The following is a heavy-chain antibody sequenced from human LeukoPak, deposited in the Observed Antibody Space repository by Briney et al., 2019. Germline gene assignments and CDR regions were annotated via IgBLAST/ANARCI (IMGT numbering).Heavy chain of an antibody. J-gene: IGHJ4*02. Sequence: PGGSLRLSCVVSVDFEFTFNSHAMSWVRQTPGKRLEWVSGVSADSRNTFYADSVKGRFTISRDNSRNTLYLDMNSLRAEDTAVYFCATYDSSGFYYGRLRKWGQGSPVTVSS. V-gene: IGHV3-23*01. CDR2: VSADSRNT. CDR1: VDFEFTFNSHA. D-gene: IGHD3-22*01. CDR3: ATYDSSGFYYGRLRK.